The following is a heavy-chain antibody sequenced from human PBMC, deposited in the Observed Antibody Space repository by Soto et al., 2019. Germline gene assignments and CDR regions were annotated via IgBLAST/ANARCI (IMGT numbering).Heavy chain of an antibody. V-gene: IGHV3-21*01. CDR2: ISSSSSYI. CDR3: ARDSYHCMDV. Sequence: GGSLRLSCAASEFTFSSYSMNWVRQAPGKGLEWVSSISSSSSYIYYADSVKGRFTISRDNAQNTLFLYMDSLSADDTAVYYCARDSYHCMDVWGKGTSVTVAS. J-gene: IGHJ6*03. CDR1: EFTFSSYS.